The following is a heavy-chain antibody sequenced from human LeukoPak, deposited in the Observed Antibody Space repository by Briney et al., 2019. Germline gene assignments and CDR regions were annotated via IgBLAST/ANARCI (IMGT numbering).Heavy chain of an antibody. Sequence: SDTLSLTCTVSGASITSYYWSWIRQPAGKGLEWIGRIYNSGSTNYNPSLKSRVTMSIDTSKNQFSLKLTSVTAADTAVYYCARSLVPPTYWYFDSWGQGTLVTVSS. CDR1: GASITSYY. V-gene: IGHV4-4*07. J-gene: IGHJ4*02. CDR3: ARSLVPPTYWYFDS. CDR2: IYNSGST. D-gene: IGHD2-21*01.